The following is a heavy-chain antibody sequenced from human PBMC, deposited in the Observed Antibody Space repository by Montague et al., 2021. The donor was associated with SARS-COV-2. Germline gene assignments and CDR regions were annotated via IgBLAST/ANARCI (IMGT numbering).Heavy chain of an antibody. CDR3: ARGYDSSGYQY. Sequence: SLRLSYAASGFTFSPFWMTWVRQVPGKGLEWVANIKQDGSEKYYVDSVKGRFTISRDNAKNSLYLQLDSLRAEDTAVYYCARGYDSSGYQYWGQGTLVTVSS. D-gene: IGHD3-22*01. CDR2: IKQDGSEK. CDR1: GFTFSPFW. J-gene: IGHJ4*02. V-gene: IGHV3-7*05.